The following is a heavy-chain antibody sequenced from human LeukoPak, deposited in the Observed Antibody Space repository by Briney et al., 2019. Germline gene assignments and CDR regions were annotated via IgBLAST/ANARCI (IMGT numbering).Heavy chain of an antibody. CDR1: GFTFSSYG. CDR2: IWYDGSNK. Sequence: GRSLRLSCAASGFTFSSYGMHWVRQAPGKGLKWVAVIWYDGSNKYYADSVKGRFTISRDNSKNTLYLQMNSLRAEDTAVYYCAKNGGVTTNYYYYMDVWGKGTTVTVSS. J-gene: IGHJ6*03. V-gene: IGHV3-33*06. CDR3: AKNGGVTTNYYYYMDV. D-gene: IGHD4-11*01.